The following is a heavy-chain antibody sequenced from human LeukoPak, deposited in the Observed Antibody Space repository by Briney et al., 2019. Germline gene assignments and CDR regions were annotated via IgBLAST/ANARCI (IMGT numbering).Heavy chain of an antibody. CDR3: ARDGHGDGGAFDI. Sequence: SETLSLTCTVSGGSISSGDYYWSWIRQPPGKGLEWIGYIYYSGSTYYNPSLKSRVTISVDTSKNQFSLKLGSVTAADTAVYYCARDGHGDGGAFDIWGQGTMVTVSS. V-gene: IGHV4-30-4*01. CDR1: GGSISSGDYY. D-gene: IGHD4-17*01. CDR2: IYYSGST. J-gene: IGHJ3*02.